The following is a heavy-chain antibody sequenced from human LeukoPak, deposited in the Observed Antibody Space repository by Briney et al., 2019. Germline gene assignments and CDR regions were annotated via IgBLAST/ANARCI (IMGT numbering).Heavy chain of an antibody. CDR3: ARGPSSAVTVYYYYYYMDV. Sequence: PGGSLRLSCAASGFTFSSYAMHWVRQAPGKGLEWVAVISYDGSNKYYADSVKGRFTISRDNSKNTLYLQMNSLRAEDTAVYYCARGPSSAVTVYYYYYYMDVWGKGTTVTVSS. J-gene: IGHJ6*03. CDR2: ISYDGSNK. D-gene: IGHD6-19*01. CDR1: GFTFSSYA. V-gene: IGHV3-30*04.